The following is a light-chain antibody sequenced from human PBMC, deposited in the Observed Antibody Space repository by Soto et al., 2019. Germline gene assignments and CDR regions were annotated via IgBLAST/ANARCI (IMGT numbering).Light chain of an antibody. CDR3: QQFYNYPRM. J-gene: IGKJ1*01. Sequence: IQMTQSPSTLSASVGDGVSITCRATQDIGTYLAWYQQIPGKAPKLLIYDASTLQTGVPSRFSGSGSGTDFTLTISYLQSEDFGTYYCQQFYNYPRMFGQGTKVDI. V-gene: IGKV1-8*01. CDR2: DAS. CDR1: QDIGTY.